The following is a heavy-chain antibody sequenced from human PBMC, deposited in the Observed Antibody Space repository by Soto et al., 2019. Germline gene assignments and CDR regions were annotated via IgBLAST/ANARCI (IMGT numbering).Heavy chain of an antibody. Sequence: QVQLQESGPGLVKPSQTLSLTCTVSGGSISSGGYYWSWIRQHPGKGLEWIGYIYYSGSTYYNPSLKSRVTISVDTSKNQFSLKLSSVTAADTAVYYCARGPYCSGGSCYGFNNWFDPWGQGTLVTVSS. CDR3: ARGPYCSGGSCYGFNNWFDP. D-gene: IGHD2-15*01. CDR1: GGSISSGGYY. J-gene: IGHJ5*02. V-gene: IGHV4-31*03. CDR2: IYYSGST.